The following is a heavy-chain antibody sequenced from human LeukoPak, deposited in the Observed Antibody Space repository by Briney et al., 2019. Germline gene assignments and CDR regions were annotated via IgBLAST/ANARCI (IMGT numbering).Heavy chain of an antibody. D-gene: IGHD1-26*01. CDR3: ARDAPGWELPRRRHFDY. V-gene: IGHV1-2*02. CDR2: INPNSGGT. J-gene: IGHJ4*02. Sequence: ASVKVSCKASGYTFTGYYMHWVRQAPGQGLEWMGWINPNSGGTNYAQKFQGRVTMTRDTSISTAYVELSRLRSDDTAVYYCARDAPGWELPRRRHFDYWGQGTLVTVSS. CDR1: GYTFTGYY.